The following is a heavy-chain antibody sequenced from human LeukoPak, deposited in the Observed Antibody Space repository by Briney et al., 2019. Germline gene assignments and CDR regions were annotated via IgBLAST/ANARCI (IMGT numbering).Heavy chain of an antibody. J-gene: IGHJ3*02. Sequence: SETLSLTCAVYGVSFSGYYMSWIRQPPGKGLEWIWSIHHSGSTYYNSSLKSRVNISIDTSKNQFSLKLSSVTAADTAVYYCARARVTAAVNDAFDIWGQGTMITVSS. D-gene: IGHD6-13*01. V-gene: IGHV4-34*01. CDR3: ARARVTAAVNDAFDI. CDR2: IHHSGST. CDR1: GVSFSGYY.